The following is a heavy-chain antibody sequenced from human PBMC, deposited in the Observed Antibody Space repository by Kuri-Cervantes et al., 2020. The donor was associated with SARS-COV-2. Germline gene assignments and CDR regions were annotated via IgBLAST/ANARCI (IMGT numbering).Heavy chain of an antibody. Sequence: GESLKISCEASGFIFSRYGMRWVRQAPGKGLEWVAAIGYDGSRKHYSDSLKGRFTISRDNSQNTVYLQMSTLRDDDTAVYYCAKEGSSGWYGGDWGQGALVTVSS. V-gene: IGHV3-30*18. D-gene: IGHD6-19*01. CDR2: IGYDGSRK. CDR1: GFIFSRYG. J-gene: IGHJ4*02. CDR3: AKEGSSGWYGGD.